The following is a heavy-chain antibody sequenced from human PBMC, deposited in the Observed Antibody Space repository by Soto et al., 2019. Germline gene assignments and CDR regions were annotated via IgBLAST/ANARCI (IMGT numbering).Heavy chain of an antibody. CDR2: INHVGIT. CDR3: ARAHDFWGGRQQPIDS. V-gene: IGHV4-34*01. J-gene: IGHJ4*02. Sequence: QVQLQQWGAGLLKPSETLSLTCAVSGGSFRGFYWTWIRQSPGQGLEWLGDINHVGITNYNQSLKRRVSIPVDKSKSQFSLQLSSVAAADTAVYYCARAHDFWGGRQQPIDSWGQGTLVTVSS. CDR1: GGSFRGFY. D-gene: IGHD3-3*01.